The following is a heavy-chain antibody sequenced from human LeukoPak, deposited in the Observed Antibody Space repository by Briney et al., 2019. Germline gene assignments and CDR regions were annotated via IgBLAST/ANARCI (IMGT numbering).Heavy chain of an antibody. CDR2: IYHSGST. Sequence: SETLSLTCAVSGYSISSVYYWGWIQQHPGKGLELLGSIYHSGSTYYNPSLKSRVTRSVDTSKNQFSLKLSSVTAADTAVYYCARLVWSGSDYYYYYMDVWGKGTTVTVSS. J-gene: IGHJ6*03. CDR3: ARLVWSGSDYYYYYMDV. D-gene: IGHD3-3*01. V-gene: IGHV4-38-2*01. CDR1: GYSISSVYY.